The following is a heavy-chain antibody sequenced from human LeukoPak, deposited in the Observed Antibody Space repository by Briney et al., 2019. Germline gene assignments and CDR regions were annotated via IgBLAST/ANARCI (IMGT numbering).Heavy chain of an antibody. Sequence: GGSLRLSCAASGFTFSSYSMNWVRQAPGKGLEWVGFIRSKAYGGTTEYAASVKGRFTISRDDSKSIAYLQMNSLKTEDTAVYYCTRQLRRSYFDYWGQGTLVTVSS. V-gene: IGHV3-49*04. J-gene: IGHJ4*02. D-gene: IGHD5-12*01. CDR3: TRQLRRSYFDY. CDR2: IRSKAYGGTT. CDR1: GFTFSSYS.